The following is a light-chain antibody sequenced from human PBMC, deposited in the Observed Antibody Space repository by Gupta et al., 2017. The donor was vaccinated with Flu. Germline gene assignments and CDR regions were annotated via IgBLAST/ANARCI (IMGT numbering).Light chain of an antibody. CDR2: AAS. CDR1: QSISSY. Sequence: DIQMTQSPSSLSASVGDRVTITCRASQSISSYLNWYQQKPGKAPKLLIYAASSLQSGVPSRFSGSGSGTDFTLTISSLQPEDFATYYGQQNYLFGQGSKVEIK. V-gene: IGKV1-39*01. CDR3: QQNYL. J-gene: IGKJ1*01.